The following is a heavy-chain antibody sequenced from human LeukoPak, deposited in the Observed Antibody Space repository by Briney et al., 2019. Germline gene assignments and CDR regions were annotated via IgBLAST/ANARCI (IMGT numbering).Heavy chain of an antibody. CDR3: ARVAAAGTSEFDY. V-gene: IGHV4-59*12. CDR1: GGSISTSY. Sequence: PSETLSLTCTVSGGSISTSYWSWIRQPPGKGLEWSGYIYYSGSTNYNPSLKSRVTMSVDTSKNQFSLKLSSVTAADTAVYYCARVAAAGTSEFDYWGQGILVTVSS. CDR2: IYYSGST. D-gene: IGHD6-13*01. J-gene: IGHJ4*02.